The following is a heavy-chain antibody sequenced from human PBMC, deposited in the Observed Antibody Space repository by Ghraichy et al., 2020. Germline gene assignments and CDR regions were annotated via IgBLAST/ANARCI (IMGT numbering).Heavy chain of an antibody. Sequence: ASVKVSCKASGYTLTSYYMHWVRQAPGQGLEWMGIINPSGGSTSYAQKFQGRVTMTSDTSTSTVYMELSSLRSEDTAGYYCARSFGPSYGMDVWGQGTTVTVSS. CDR1: GYTLTSYY. CDR2: INPSGGST. D-gene: IGHD3-10*01. J-gene: IGHJ6*02. V-gene: IGHV1-46*01. CDR3: ARSFGPSYGMDV.